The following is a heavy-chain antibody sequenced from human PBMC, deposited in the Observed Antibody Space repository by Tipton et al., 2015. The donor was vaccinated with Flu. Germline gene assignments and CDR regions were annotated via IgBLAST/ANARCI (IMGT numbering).Heavy chain of an antibody. CDR3: ARITCRGDCYKNDWYFDL. D-gene: IGHD5-24*01. Sequence: GSLRLSCVASGITLSGHSVSWVRQAPGKGLVWVSRIKSDGTFTSYADSVKGRFTISRDNAKETLYLQMNSLGADDMAVYYCARITCRGDCYKNDWYFDLWGRRILVNFSS. CDR1: GITLSGHS. V-gene: IGHV3-74*01. CDR2: IKSDGTFT. J-gene: IGHJ2*01.